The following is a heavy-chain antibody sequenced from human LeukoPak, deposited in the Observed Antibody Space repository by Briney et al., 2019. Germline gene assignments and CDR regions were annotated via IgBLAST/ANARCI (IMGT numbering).Heavy chain of an antibody. CDR3: VRHNHMDV. J-gene: IGHJ6*02. Sequence: GASVKVSCKASGYTFTTYSMHWVRQAPGHGLEWMAIINLSGGSTDYTQKFQGRVTMTRDTSTSTVYMELSSLRSEDTAVYYCVRHNHMDVWGQGTTVTVSS. V-gene: IGHV1-46*01. CDR1: GYTFTTYS. CDR2: INLSGGST.